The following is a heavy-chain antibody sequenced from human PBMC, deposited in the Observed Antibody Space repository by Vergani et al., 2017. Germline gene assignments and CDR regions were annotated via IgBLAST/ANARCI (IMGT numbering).Heavy chain of an antibody. D-gene: IGHD1-26*01. V-gene: IGHV4-61*01. CDR2: IYYSGST. CDR1: GGSVRSGSYY. CDR3: ARDASGSFYY. J-gene: IGHJ4*02. Sequence: QVQLPESGPGLVKPSATLSLTCTFSGGSVRSGSYYWSWIRQPPGKGLEWIGYIYYSGSTNYNPSLKSRVPISVDTSKNQFSLKLSSVTAADTAVYYCARDASGSFYYWGQGTLVTVSA.